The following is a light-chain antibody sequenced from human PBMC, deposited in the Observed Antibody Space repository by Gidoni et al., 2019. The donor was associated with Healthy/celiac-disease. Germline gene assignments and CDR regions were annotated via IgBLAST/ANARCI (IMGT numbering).Light chain of an antibody. CDR3: QQRSNWPPRDT. Sequence: EIVLPQSPATLSLSPGERATLSCRASQSVSSYLAWYQQKPGQAPRLLIDDASNRATGIPARFSGSGSGTDFTLTIRSLEPEDFAVYYCQQRSNWPPRDTFGQGTRLEIK. CDR2: DAS. V-gene: IGKV3-11*01. J-gene: IGKJ5*01. CDR1: QSVSSY.